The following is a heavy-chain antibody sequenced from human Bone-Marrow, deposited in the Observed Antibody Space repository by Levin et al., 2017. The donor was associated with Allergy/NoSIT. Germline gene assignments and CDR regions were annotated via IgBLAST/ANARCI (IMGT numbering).Heavy chain of an antibody. CDR1: GFGFRDYA. Sequence: QAGGSLRLSCTASGFGFRDYAVSWFRQAPGKGLEWVGFMRSQAYGGTTEYAASVKGRFTISRDDSKSIAFLQMNTLTTEDTAVYYCSRDQSRAVAGIGLVYGYWGQGTLVTVSS. V-gene: IGHV3-49*03. CDR2: MRSQAYGGTT. J-gene: IGHJ4*02. D-gene: IGHD6-19*01. CDR3: SRDQSRAVAGIGLVYGY.